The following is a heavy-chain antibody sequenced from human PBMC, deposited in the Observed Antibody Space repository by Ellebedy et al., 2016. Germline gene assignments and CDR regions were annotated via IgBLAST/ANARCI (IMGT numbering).Heavy chain of an antibody. J-gene: IGHJ4*02. D-gene: IGHD2-2*01. V-gene: IGHV3-30*18. CDR3: AKAPPADQLLCEY. Sequence: GESLKISXAASGFTFSSYGMHWVRQAPGKGLEWVAVISYDRSNKYYADSVKGRFTISRDNSKNTLYLQMNSLRAEDTAVYYCAKAPPADQLLCEYWGQGTLVTVSS. CDR2: ISYDRSNK. CDR1: GFTFSSYG.